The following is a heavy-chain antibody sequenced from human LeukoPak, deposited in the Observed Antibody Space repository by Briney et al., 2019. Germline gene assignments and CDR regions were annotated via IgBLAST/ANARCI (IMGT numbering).Heavy chain of an antibody. V-gene: IGHV4-59*01. CDR1: GGSISSYY. Sequence: PSETLSLTCAVSGGSISSYYWSWIRQPPGKGLEWIGYIYYSGSTNYNPSLKSRVTISVDTSKNQFSLKLSSVTAADTAVYYCARTTVVNDLNWFDPWGQGTLVTVSS. CDR2: IYYSGST. D-gene: IGHD4-23*01. J-gene: IGHJ5*02. CDR3: ARTTVVNDLNWFDP.